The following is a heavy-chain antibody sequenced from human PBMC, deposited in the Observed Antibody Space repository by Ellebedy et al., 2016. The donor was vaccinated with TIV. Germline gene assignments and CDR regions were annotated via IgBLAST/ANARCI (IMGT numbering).Heavy chain of an antibody. J-gene: IGHJ4*02. V-gene: IGHV3-33*08. CDR3: ARDRSAVQLWFGFDY. Sequence: GESLKISCAASGFTFSSYGMHWVRQAPGKGLEWVAVIWYDGSNKYYADSVKGRFTISRANSKNTLYLQMNSLRAEDTSVYYCARDRSAVQLWFGFDYWGQGTLVTVSS. D-gene: IGHD5-18*01. CDR2: IWYDGSNK. CDR1: GFTFSSYG.